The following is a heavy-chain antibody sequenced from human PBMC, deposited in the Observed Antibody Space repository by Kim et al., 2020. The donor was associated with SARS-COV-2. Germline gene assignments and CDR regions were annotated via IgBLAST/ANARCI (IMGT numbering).Heavy chain of an antibody. CDR3: ARRHIAAAGGRTQGYYDYYGMDV. CDR2: IYYSGST. J-gene: IGHJ6*02. V-gene: IGHV4-59*08. D-gene: IGHD6-13*01. CDR1: GGSISSYY. Sequence: SETLSLTCTVSGGSISSYYWSWIRQPPGKGLEWIGYIYYSGSTNYNPSLKSRVTISVDTSKNQFSLKLSSVTAADRAEYYCARRHIAAAGGRTQGYYDYYGMDVWGQGTTVTVTS.